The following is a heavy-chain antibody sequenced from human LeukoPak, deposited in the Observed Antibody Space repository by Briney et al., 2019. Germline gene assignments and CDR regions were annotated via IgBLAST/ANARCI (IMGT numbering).Heavy chain of an antibody. CDR3: ATKGGLTPNTLAI. V-gene: IGHV1-2*02. CDR2: VDPNSGDT. J-gene: IGHJ3*01. Sequence: ASVKVSCKASGYTFTNYDINWVRQAPGQGLEWMGWVDPNSGDTIYAPNFQGRVSMTRDTSITTAYMELSSLTFDDSATYYCATKGGLTPNTLAIWGQGTLVTVSS. CDR1: GYTFTNYD.